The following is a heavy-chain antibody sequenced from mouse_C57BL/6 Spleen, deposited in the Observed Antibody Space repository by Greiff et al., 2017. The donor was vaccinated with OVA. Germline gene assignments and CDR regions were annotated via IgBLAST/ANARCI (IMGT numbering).Heavy chain of an antibody. CDR1: GYTFTSYW. CDR2: IYPSDSET. V-gene: IGHV1-61*01. CDR3: ARFGSSYPFAY. Sequence: VQLQQPGAELVRPGSSVKLSCKASGYTFTSYWMDWVKQRPGQGLEWIGNIYPSDSETHYNQKFKDKATLTVDKSSSTAYMQLSSLTSEDSAVYYCARFGSSYPFAYWGQGTLVTVSA. J-gene: IGHJ3*01. D-gene: IGHD1-1*01.